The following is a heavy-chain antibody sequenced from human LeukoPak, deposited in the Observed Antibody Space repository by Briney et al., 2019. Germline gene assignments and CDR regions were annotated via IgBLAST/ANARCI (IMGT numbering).Heavy chain of an antibody. CDR1: GYTFTNYD. D-gene: IGHD1-26*01. CDR2: RSTSSGNT. V-gene: IGHV1-8*01. CDR3: ARVAGSIDY. Sequence: ASVKVSCKASGYTFTNYDINWVRQATGQGLEWMGWRSTSSGNTGYAQKFQGRLTMTRDTSITTVYMELSSLRSDDTAVYYCARVAGSIDYWGQGTLVTVSS. J-gene: IGHJ4*02.